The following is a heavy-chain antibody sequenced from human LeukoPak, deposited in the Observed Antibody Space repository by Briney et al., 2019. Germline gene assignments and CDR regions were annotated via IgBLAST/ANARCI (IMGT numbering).Heavy chain of an antibody. CDR3: AKSAVVTRGLFDY. D-gene: IGHD4-23*01. CDR1: GFTFSSYG. CDR2: IRYDGSNK. Sequence: GGSLRLSCAASGFTFSSYGMHWVRQAPGKGLEWVAFIRYDGSNKYYADSVKGRFTISRDNSKNTLYLQMNSLRADDTAVYYCAKSAVVTRGLFDYWGQGTLVTVSS. V-gene: IGHV3-30*02. J-gene: IGHJ4*02.